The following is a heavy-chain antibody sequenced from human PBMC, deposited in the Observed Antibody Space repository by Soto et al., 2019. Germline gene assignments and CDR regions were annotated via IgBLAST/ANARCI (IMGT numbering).Heavy chain of an antibody. CDR1: GYTFTSYD. D-gene: IGHD3-9*01. V-gene: IGHV1-8*01. CDR3: ARLVSFGFRYYYYGMDV. CDR2: MNPNSGNT. J-gene: IGHJ6*02. Sequence: QVQLVQSGAEVKKPGASVKVSCKASGYTFTSYDINWVRQATGQGLEWMGWMNPNSGNTGYGQKFQGRVTMTRNTSISTAYMELSSLRSEDTAVYYCARLVSFGFRYYYYGMDVWGQGTTVTVSS.